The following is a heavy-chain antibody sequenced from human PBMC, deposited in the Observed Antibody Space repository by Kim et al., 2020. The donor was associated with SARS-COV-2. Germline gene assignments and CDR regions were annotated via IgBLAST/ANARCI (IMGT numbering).Heavy chain of an antibody. CDR2: IYYSGNT. CDR1: TSYY. J-gene: IGHJ5*02. V-gene: IGHV4-39*01. D-gene: IGHD2-15*01. CDR3: ARQLYCSGSSCYFAWFDP. Sequence: TSYYWGWVRQHPGKGLEWIGNIYYSGNTYYNPSLKSRVTISVDTSKNHFSLNLSSVTAADTAVYYCARQLYCSGSSCYFAWFDPWGRGTLAT.